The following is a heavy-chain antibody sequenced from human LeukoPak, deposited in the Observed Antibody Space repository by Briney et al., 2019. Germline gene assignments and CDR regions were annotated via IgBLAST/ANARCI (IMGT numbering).Heavy chain of an antibody. Sequence: ASVKVSCKASGYTFTSYGISWVRQAPGQGLEWMGWISAYNGNTNYAQKLQGRVTMTTDTSTSTAYMELRSLRSDDTAVYYRARALFRGVVPAALGYWGQGTLVTVSS. J-gene: IGHJ4*02. CDR2: ISAYNGNT. V-gene: IGHV1-18*04. CDR3: ARALFRGVVPAALGY. CDR1: GYTFTSYG. D-gene: IGHD2-2*01.